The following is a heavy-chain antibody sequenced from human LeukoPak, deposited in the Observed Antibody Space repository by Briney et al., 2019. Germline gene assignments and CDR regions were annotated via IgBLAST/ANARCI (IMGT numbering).Heavy chain of an antibody. CDR3: ARLLGGGYDRFDY. V-gene: IGHV5-51*01. Sequence: GESLQISCKCSGYSITSYWIGWVRQMPGKGLEWMGIISPGDSKTIYSPSFQGQVTISADKSISTAYLQWSSLKASGTAMYSCARLLGGGYDRFDYWGQGTLVTVSS. D-gene: IGHD5-12*01. CDR1: GYSITSYW. CDR2: ISPGDSKT. J-gene: IGHJ4*02.